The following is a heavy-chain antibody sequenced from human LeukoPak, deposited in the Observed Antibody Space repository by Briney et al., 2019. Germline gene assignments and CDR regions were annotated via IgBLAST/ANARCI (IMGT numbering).Heavy chain of an antibody. CDR3: VRSYPGIAVAGPFDY. CDR1: GFIFSSYA. J-gene: IGHJ4*02. D-gene: IGHD6-19*01. CDR2: ISGSGGST. V-gene: IGHV3-23*01. Sequence: GGSLRLSCAASGFIFSSYAMSWVRQAPGKGLEWVSAISGSGGSTYYADSVKGRFTISRDNSKNTLYLQMNSLRAEDTAVYYCVRSYPGIAVAGPFDYWGQGTLVTVSS.